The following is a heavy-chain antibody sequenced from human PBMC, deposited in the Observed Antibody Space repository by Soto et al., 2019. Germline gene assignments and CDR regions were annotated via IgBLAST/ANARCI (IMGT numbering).Heavy chain of an antibody. J-gene: IGHJ3*02. Sequence: EVQLLESGGGLVQPGGSLRLSCAASGFTFSSYAMNWVRQAPGKGLEWVAGVSASGGGTSYADSVKGRFTISRDNSKNTLYLQMNNLRVEDTAVYYCAKDGGRFFNEFETWGQGTLVTISS. CDR1: GFTFSSYA. CDR2: VSASGGGT. D-gene: IGHD3-3*01. CDR3: AKDGGRFFNEFET. V-gene: IGHV3-23*01.